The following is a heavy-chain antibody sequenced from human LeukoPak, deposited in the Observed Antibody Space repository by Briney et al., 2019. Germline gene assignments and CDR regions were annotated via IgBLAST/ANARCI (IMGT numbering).Heavy chain of an antibody. D-gene: IGHD2-2*01. CDR1: GGTFSSYA. V-gene: IGHV1-69*13. Sequence: ASVKVSCTASGGTFSSYAISWVRQAPGQGLEWMGGIIPIFGTANYAQKFQGRVTITADESTSTAYMELSSLRSEDTAVYYCATGAVVPAATLFDYWGQGTLVTVSS. J-gene: IGHJ4*02. CDR2: IIPIFGTA. CDR3: ATGAVVPAATLFDY.